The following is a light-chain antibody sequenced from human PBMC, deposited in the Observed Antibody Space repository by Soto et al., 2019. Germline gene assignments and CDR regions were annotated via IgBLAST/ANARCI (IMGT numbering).Light chain of an antibody. CDR1: TGDLGNHNY. Sequence: QSALTQPASVSGSPGQSITISCTGTTGDLGNHNYVSWYQQHPGAAPRLLIYEVTRRPSGVPGRFSGSKSGNTASLTVSGLQAEDEAAYYCSSYAGSSNFVVFGGGTKVTVL. J-gene: IGLJ2*01. V-gene: IGLV2-8*01. CDR2: EVT. CDR3: SSYAGSSNFVV.